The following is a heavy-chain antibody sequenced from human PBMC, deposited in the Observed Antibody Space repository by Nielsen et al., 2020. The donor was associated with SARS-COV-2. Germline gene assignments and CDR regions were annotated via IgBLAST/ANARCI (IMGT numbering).Heavy chain of an antibody. Sequence: GESLKISCKGSGYSFTSYWIGWVRQMPGKGLEWMGIIYPGDSDTRYSPSFQGQVTISADKSISTAYLQWSSLKASDTAMYYCARHVRGRQWLAPFDYWGQGTLVTVSS. D-gene: IGHD6-19*01. J-gene: IGHJ4*02. CDR1: GYSFTSYW. CDR3: ARHVRGRQWLAPFDY. CDR2: IYPGDSDT. V-gene: IGHV5-51*01.